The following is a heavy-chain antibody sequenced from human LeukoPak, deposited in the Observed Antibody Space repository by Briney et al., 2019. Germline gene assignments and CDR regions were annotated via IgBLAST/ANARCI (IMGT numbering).Heavy chain of an antibody. CDR1: IFSFNLYG. Sequence: PGGSLRLSCAASIFSFNLYGISWVRQAPGKGLEWIATISGSGTNTYYADSVKGRFTISRDNSKNTLYLQMNSLRAEDTAVYYCAKVLGRQQLVRAAFDIWGQGTMVTVSS. V-gene: IGHV3-23*01. CDR3: AKVLGRQQLVRAAFDI. CDR2: ISGSGTNT. J-gene: IGHJ3*02. D-gene: IGHD6-13*01.